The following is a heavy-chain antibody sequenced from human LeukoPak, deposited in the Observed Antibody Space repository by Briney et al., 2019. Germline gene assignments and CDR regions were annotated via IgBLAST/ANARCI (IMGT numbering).Heavy chain of an antibody. V-gene: IGHV3-7*01. CDR2: IKEDGSER. CDR3: ARDATPTQLWFRGSFDY. Sequence: GGSLRLSCEGSAFIFSGHWMNWVRQTPGKGLEWVACIKEDGSERQYVDSVKGRFTISRDNARNSLYLQMNSLRAEDTAMYYCARDATPTQLWFRGSFDYWGLGALVTVAS. CDR1: AFIFSGHW. J-gene: IGHJ4*02. D-gene: IGHD5-18*01.